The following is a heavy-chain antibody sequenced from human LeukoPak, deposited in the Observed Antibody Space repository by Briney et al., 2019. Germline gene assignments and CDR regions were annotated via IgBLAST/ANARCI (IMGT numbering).Heavy chain of an antibody. CDR2: ISYDGSTK. D-gene: IGHD5-18*01. CDR3: ARDTRRGYSYGYFVN. J-gene: IGHJ4*02. CDR1: GFTFSSYA. Sequence: GGSLRLSCAASGFTFSSYAMHWVRQAPGKGLEWVAVISYDGSTKYYADSVKGRFTISRDNSKNTLYLQMNSLRAEDTAVYYCARDTRRGYSYGYFVNWGQGTLVTVSS. V-gene: IGHV3-30-3*01.